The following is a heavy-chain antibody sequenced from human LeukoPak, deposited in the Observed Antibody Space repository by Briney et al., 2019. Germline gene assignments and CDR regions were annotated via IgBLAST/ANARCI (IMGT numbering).Heavy chain of an antibody. CDR3: TRASGYSSGAVDY. J-gene: IGHJ4*02. CDR1: GFTFDDYA. D-gene: IGHD5-18*01. CDR2: ISWNSGSI. V-gene: IGHV3-9*03. Sequence: PGGSLRLSCAASGFTFDDYAMHWVRRAPGKGLEWVSGISWNSGSIGYADSVKGRFTISRDNAKSTLYLQMNSLRADDMALYYCTRASGYSSGAVDYWGQGTLVTVSS.